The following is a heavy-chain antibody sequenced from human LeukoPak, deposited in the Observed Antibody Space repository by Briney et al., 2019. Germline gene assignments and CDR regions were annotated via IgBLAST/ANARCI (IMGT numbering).Heavy chain of an antibody. CDR2: IYYSGST. Sequence: SETLSLTCTVSGGSISSYYWSWIRQPPGKGLEWIGYIYYSGSTNYNPSLKSRVTISVDTSKNQFSLKLSSVTAADTAVYYCARDLGVGYGDYGFDLWGRGTLVTASS. CDR3: ARDLGVGYGDYGFDL. CDR1: GGSISSYY. J-gene: IGHJ2*01. D-gene: IGHD4-17*01. V-gene: IGHV4-59*01.